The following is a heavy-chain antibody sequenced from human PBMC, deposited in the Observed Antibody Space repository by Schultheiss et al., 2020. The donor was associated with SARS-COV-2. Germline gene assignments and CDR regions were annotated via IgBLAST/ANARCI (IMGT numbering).Heavy chain of an antibody. V-gene: IGHV3-30*03. Sequence: GGSLRLSCAASGFTFSSYGMHWVRQAPGKGLEWVAVISYDGSNKYYADSVKGRFTISRDNSKNTLYLQMNSLRAEDTAVYYCARDRESRTRAGDAFDIWGQGTMVTVSS. CDR2: ISYDGSNK. CDR3: ARDRESRTRAGDAFDI. D-gene: IGHD2-2*01. CDR1: GFTFSSYG. J-gene: IGHJ3*02.